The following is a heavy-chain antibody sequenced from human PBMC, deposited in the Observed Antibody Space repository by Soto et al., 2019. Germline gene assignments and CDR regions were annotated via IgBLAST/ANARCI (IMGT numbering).Heavy chain of an antibody. CDR2: ISSDGGNE. D-gene: IGHD3-10*01. J-gene: IGHJ4*02. CDR3: AREGGSGRLHY. V-gene: IGHV3-30-3*01. CDR1: GFTFNNYL. Sequence: QVQLVESGGGVVQPGRSLRLSCAASGFTFNNYLFHWVRQTPGKGLEWVAVISSDGGNEFYADSLKGRVTISRDNSKNTLYLHMNSLSADDTAVYFCAREGGSGRLHYWGQGTLVTVSS.